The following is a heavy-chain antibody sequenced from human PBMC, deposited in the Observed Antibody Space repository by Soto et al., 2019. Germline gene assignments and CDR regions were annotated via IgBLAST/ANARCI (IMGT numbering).Heavy chain of an antibody. V-gene: IGHV4-34*01. CDR3: ARGEELRYYYYGMDV. Sequence: PSETLSLTCAVYGGSFSGYYWSWIRQPPGKGLEWIGEINHSGSTNYNPSLKSRVTISVDTSKNQFSLKLSSVTAADTAVYYCARGEELRYYYYGMDVWGHGTTVTVSS. J-gene: IGHJ6*02. D-gene: IGHD1-26*01. CDR1: GGSFSGYY. CDR2: INHSGST.